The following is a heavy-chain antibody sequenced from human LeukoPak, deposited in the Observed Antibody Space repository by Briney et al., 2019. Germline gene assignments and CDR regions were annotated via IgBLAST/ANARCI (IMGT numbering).Heavy chain of an antibody. Sequence: ASVKGSCKASGYTFTSYYMHWVRQAPGQGLEWMVIINPSGGSTSYAQKFQGRVTMTRDMSTSTVYMELSSLRSEDTAVYYCARDRRITMVRGVIQYNWFDPWGQGTLVTVSS. CDR1: GYTFTSYY. CDR3: ARDRRITMVRGVIQYNWFDP. D-gene: IGHD3-10*01. J-gene: IGHJ5*02. V-gene: IGHV1-46*01. CDR2: INPSGGST.